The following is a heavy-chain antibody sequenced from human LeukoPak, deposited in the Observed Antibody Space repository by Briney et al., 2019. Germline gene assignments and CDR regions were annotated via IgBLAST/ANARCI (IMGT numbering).Heavy chain of an antibody. CDR3: AKGGSNSWWLYYFDH. Sequence: GGSLRLSCAASGFTFSSYGMHWVRQAPGKGLQWVALISHDGSNKYYADSVRGRFTISRDNSKNTLYLQMNSLRAEDTAVYYCAKGGSNSWWLYYFDHWGQGTLVTVS. CDR1: GFTFSSYG. V-gene: IGHV3-30*18. CDR2: ISHDGSNK. J-gene: IGHJ4*02. D-gene: IGHD6-13*01.